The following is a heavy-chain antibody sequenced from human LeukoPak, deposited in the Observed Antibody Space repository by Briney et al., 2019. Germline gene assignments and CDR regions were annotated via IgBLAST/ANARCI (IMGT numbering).Heavy chain of an antibody. CDR1: GGTFSSYA. V-gene: IGHV1-69*13. CDR3: ARVGVSGYGSHFDS. J-gene: IGHJ4*02. CDR2: IIPIFGTA. D-gene: IGHD3-10*01. Sequence: SVRVSCKASGGTFSSYAISWVRQAPGQGLEWMGGIIPIFGTANYAQKFQGRVTITADEFTSTAYMELSSLRSGDTAVYYCARVGVSGYGSHFDSWGQGTLVTVSS.